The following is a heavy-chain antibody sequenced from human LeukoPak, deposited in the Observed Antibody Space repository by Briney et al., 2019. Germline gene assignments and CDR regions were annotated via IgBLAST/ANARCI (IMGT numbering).Heavy chain of an antibody. CDR2: IYHSGST. CDR3: ARLVISGYTSTWYLFDY. D-gene: IGHD6-13*01. CDR1: GGSISSDY. V-gene: IGHV4-59*08. J-gene: IGHJ4*02. Sequence: SETLSLTCTVSGGSISSDYWSWIRQPPGKGLEWIGHIYHSGSTKYNSSLKSRVTISIDTSKSQFSLRLSSVTAADTAVYYCARLVISGYTSTWYLFDYWGQGTKVTVSS.